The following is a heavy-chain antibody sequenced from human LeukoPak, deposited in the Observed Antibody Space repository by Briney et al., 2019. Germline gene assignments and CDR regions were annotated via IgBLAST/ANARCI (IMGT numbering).Heavy chain of an antibody. CDR1: GGSISSYY. D-gene: IGHD6-19*01. J-gene: IGHJ5*02. CDR3: ARVYKWSSGWYGDLRFDP. V-gene: IGHV4-59*01. CDR2: IYYSGST. Sequence: PSETLSLTCTVSGGSISSYYWSWIRQPPGKGLEWIGYIYYSGSTNYNPSLKSRVTISVDTSKNQFSPKLSSVTAADTAVYYCARVYKWSSGWYGDLRFDPWGQGTLVTVSS.